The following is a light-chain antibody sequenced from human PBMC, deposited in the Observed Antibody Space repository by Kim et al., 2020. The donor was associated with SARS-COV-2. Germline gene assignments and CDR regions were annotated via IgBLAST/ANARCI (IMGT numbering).Light chain of an antibody. V-gene: IGLV1-40*01. CDR1: SANIGAGYD. CDR3: QSYDSSLSGWV. CDR2: GNS. Sequence: RVTDTCTGSSANIGAGYDVHWYQQLPGTAPKLLIYGNSNRPSGVPDRFSGSKSGTSASLAITGLQAEDVADYYCQSYDSSLSGWVFGGGTQLTVL. J-gene: IGLJ3*02.